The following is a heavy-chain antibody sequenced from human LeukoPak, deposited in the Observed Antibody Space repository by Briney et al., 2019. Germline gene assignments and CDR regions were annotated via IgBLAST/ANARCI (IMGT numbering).Heavy chain of an antibody. CDR3: ARDSDSSGWKYYFDY. CDR1: GGTFSSYA. J-gene: IGHJ4*02. Sequence: SVKVSCKASGGTFSSYAISWVRQAPGQGLEWMGGIIPIFGTANCAQKFQGRVTITADESTSTAYMELSSLRSEDTAVYYCARDSDSSGWKYYFDYWGQGTLVTVSS. V-gene: IGHV1-69*13. CDR2: IIPIFGTA. D-gene: IGHD6-19*01.